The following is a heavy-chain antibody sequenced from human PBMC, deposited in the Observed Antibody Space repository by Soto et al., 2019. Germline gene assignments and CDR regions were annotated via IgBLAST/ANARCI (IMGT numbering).Heavy chain of an antibody. D-gene: IGHD3-22*01. CDR1: GFTFSNYA. V-gene: IGHV3-23*01. J-gene: IGHJ5*01. CDR3: AKGSTTIVSSGINWFDS. Sequence: EVQLLESGGGLVQPGGSPRLSCAASGFTFSNYAMSWVRQAPGKGLEWVSSISGSGGSTYYADSVKGRFTISRDNSKNSLYLQVNSLRAEDTAIYYCAKGSTTIVSSGINWFDSWGQGTLVTVSS. CDR2: ISGSGGST.